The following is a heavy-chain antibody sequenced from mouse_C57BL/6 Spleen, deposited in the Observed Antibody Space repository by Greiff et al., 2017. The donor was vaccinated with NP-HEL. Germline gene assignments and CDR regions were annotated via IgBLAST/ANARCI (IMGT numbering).Heavy chain of an antibody. CDR3: ARTRIYDYDEGTYFDY. D-gene: IGHD2-4*01. V-gene: IGHV1-18*01. CDR1: GYTFTDYN. CDR2: INPNNGGT. Sequence: EVQLQQSGPELVKPGASVKIPCKASGYTFTDYNMDWVKQSHGKSLEWIGDINPNNGGTIYNQKFKGKATLTVDKSSSTAYMELRSLTSEDTAVYYCARTRIYDYDEGTYFDYWGQGTTLTVSS. J-gene: IGHJ2*01.